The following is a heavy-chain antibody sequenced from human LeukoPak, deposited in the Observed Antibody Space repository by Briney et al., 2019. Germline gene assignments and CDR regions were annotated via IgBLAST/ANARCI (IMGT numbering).Heavy chain of an antibody. J-gene: IGHJ4*02. V-gene: IGHV3-23*01. CDR1: GFTFTCHA. CDR2: LSGNGGST. Sequence: PGGSLRLSCAASGFTFTCHAMSWVRQAPGKGLEWVSTLSGNGGSTYYADSVKGRFTISRDNSKNTLYLQMNSLRAEDTAVYYCAKDSGYCSSASCLGYFDYWGQGTQVTVSS. D-gene: IGHD2-2*01. CDR3: AKDSGYCSSASCLGYFDY.